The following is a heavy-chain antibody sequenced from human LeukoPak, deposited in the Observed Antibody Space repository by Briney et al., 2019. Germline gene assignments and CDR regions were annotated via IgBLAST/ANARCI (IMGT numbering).Heavy chain of an antibody. CDR3: ARGLGRDSYGYYYMDV. D-gene: IGHD5-18*01. Sequence: ASVKVSCKASGYTFASYDINWVRQATGQGLEWMGWMNPNSGNTGYAQKFQGRVTMTRNTSISTAYMELSSLRSEDTAVYYCARGLGRDSYGYYYMDVWGKGTTVTVSS. V-gene: IGHV1-8*01. J-gene: IGHJ6*03. CDR2: MNPNSGNT. CDR1: GYTFASYD.